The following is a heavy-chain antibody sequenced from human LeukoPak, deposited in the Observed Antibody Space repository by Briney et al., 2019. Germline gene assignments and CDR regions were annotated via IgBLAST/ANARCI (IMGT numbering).Heavy chain of an antibody. Sequence: SETLSLTCAVYGGSFSGYYWSWIRQPPGKGLEWMGYIYYSGSTNYDPSLKSRVTISVDTSKNQFSLKLSSVTAADTAVYYCASLYYDFWSGSYYFDYWGQGTLVTVSS. V-gene: IGHV4-59*01. J-gene: IGHJ4*02. CDR2: IYYSGST. CDR3: ASLYYDFWSGSYYFDY. CDR1: GGSFSGYY. D-gene: IGHD3-3*01.